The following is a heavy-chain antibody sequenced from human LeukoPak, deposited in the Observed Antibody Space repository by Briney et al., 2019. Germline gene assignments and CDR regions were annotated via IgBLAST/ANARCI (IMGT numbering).Heavy chain of an antibody. J-gene: IGHJ4*02. D-gene: IGHD3-3*01. CDR1: VVTFSSSS. Sequence: GSLRLSCAASVVTFSSSSMHRVRQAPGKGLEWVAVISYDGSNKYYADSVKGRFTIFRDNSKNTLYLQMNSLRAEDTAVYYCAKTGYYDFWSGYYDYWGQGTLVTVSS. CDR2: ISYDGSNK. CDR3: AKTGYYDFWSGYYDY. V-gene: IGHV3-30*18.